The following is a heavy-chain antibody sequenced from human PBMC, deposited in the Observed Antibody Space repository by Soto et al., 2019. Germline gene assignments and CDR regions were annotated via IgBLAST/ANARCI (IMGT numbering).Heavy chain of an antibody. CDR2: IIPIFGTA. CDR3: ARDLLPNKPPTGTTD. Sequence: QVQLVQSGAEVKKPGSSVKVSCKASGGTFGSYAISWVRQAPGQGLEWMGGIIPIFGTANYAQKFQGRVTSTAEESTGTANTELSSLGSEDTVVYYCARDLLPNKPPTGTTDWGQGTLVTASS. V-gene: IGHV1-69*01. CDR1: GGTFGSYA. D-gene: IGHD1-1*01. J-gene: IGHJ4*02.